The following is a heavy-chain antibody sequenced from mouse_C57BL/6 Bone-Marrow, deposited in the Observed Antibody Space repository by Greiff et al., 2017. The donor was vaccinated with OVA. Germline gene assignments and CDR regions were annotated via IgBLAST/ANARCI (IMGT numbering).Heavy chain of an antibody. V-gene: IGHV1-15*01. D-gene: IGHD2-14*01. CDR2: LDPEPGGT. Sequence: QVQLKESGAELVRPGSSVTLSCKASGYTFTAYEMHWVKQRPVHGLDWIGALDPEPGGTAYNQTFTRKAILTADKSSSTVYMELRSLISEDVSVYVCTRGYRSYYAMDYWGQGTSVTVSS. CDR3: TRGYRSYYAMDY. J-gene: IGHJ4*01. CDR1: GYTFTAYE.